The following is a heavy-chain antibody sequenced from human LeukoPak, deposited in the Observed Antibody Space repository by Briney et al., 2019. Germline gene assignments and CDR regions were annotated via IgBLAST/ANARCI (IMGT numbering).Heavy chain of an antibody. J-gene: IGHJ6*02. Sequence: GGSLRLSCAASGFTFSSYWMHWVRQAPGKGLVWVSRINSDGSSTSYADSVKGRFTISRDNAKNTLYLQMNSLRAEDTAVYYCARDGGTTVTLVWADVWGQGTTVTVSS. V-gene: IGHV3-74*01. D-gene: IGHD4-17*01. CDR2: INSDGSST. CDR3: ARDGGTTVTLVWADV. CDR1: GFTFSSYW.